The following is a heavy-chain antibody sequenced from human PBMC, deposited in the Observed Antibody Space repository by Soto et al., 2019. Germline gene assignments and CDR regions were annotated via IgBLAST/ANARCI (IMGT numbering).Heavy chain of an antibody. CDR1: SGSISSSNW. D-gene: IGHD4-4*01. J-gene: IGHJ3*02. CDR2: IYHSGST. V-gene: IGHV4-4*02. Sequence: QVQLQESGPGLVKPSGTLSLTCAVSSGSISSSNWWSWVRQPPGKGLEWIGEIYHSGSTNYNPSLKRRVTISVDKPKNQFSLKLSSVSAADTAVYYCARLTTVTLGAFDIWGQGTMVTVSS. CDR3: ARLTTVTLGAFDI.